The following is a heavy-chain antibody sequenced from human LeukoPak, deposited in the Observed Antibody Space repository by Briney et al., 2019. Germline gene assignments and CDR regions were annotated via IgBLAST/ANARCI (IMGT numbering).Heavy chain of an antibody. Sequence: PSETLSLTCTVSGGSISSYYWSWIRQPPGKGLEWIGYIYYSGSTNYNPSLKSRVTISVDTSKNQFSLKLSSVTAAGTAVYYCARRVVPGYMDVWGKGTTVTVSS. D-gene: IGHD2-2*01. CDR1: GGSISSYY. J-gene: IGHJ6*03. V-gene: IGHV4-59*01. CDR3: ARRVVPGYMDV. CDR2: IYYSGST.